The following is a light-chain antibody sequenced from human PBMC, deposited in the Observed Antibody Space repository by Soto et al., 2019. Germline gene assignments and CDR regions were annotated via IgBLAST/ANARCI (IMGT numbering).Light chain of an antibody. CDR1: RGDIGGYNY. Sequence: QSVLTQPASVSASPGQSITISCTGTRGDIGGYNYVSWYQQHPGKAPKLMIYDVYRRPSGVSNRFSASMSGNTASLTISGLQAEDEADYYCSSYTGSTTLVFGTGTKVTVL. V-gene: IGLV2-14*03. J-gene: IGLJ1*01. CDR3: SSYTGSTTLV. CDR2: DVY.